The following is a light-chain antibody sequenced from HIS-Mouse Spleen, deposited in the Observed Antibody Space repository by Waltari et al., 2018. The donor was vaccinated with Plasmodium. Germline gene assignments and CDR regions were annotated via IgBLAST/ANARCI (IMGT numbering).Light chain of an antibody. J-gene: IGLJ2*01. CDR1: SSDVGSYNL. CDR2: DGS. Sequence: QSALTPPASVSGSPGQSPPISCTGTSSDVGSYNLVSWYQQHPGTAPKLMIYDGSKRPSGVSNRFSGSKSGNTASLTISRLQAEDEADYYCCSYAGSSTLVFGGGTKLTVL. V-gene: IGLV2-23*01. CDR3: CSYAGSSTLV.